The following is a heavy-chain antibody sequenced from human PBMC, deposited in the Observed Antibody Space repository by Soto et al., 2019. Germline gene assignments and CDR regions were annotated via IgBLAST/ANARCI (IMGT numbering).Heavy chain of an antibody. V-gene: IGHV3-30-3*01. CDR1: GFTFSSYA. J-gene: IGHJ6*02. Sequence: GGSLRLSCAASGFTFSSYAMHWVRQAPGKGLEWVAVISYDGSNKYYADSVKGRFTISRDNSKNTLYLQMNSLRAEDTAVYYCARDIDYYGSGSYYHRHLSDYYYYGMDVWGQGTTVTVSS. CDR2: ISYDGSNK. CDR3: ARDIDYYGSGSYYHRHLSDYYYYGMDV. D-gene: IGHD3-10*01.